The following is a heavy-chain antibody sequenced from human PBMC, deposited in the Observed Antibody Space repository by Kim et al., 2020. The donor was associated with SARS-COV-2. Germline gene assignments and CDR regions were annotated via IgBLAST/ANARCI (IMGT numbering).Heavy chain of an antibody. Sequence: TNYAQKFRGRLTITRDTSTSAVYMELSRLRSEDTALYYCTGEGHQKNFDSWGQGTLVTVSS. V-gene: IGHV1-46*01. CDR3: TGEGHQKNFDS. CDR2: T. D-gene: IGHD2-2*01. J-gene: IGHJ4*02.